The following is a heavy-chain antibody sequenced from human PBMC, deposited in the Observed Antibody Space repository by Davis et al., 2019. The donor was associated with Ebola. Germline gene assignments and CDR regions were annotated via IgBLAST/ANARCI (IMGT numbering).Heavy chain of an antibody. CDR1: GFTFSSYW. J-gene: IGHJ4*02. CDR3: ASSSPSTIFGMVPFDY. CDR2: IKQDGGEK. Sequence: GESLKISCAASGFTFSSYWMSWVRQAPGKGLEWVANIKQDGGEKYYVDSVKGRFTISRDNAKNSLYVQMNSLRAEDTGVYYCASSSPSTIFGMVPFDYWGQGTLVTVSS. V-gene: IGHV3-7*01. D-gene: IGHD3-3*01.